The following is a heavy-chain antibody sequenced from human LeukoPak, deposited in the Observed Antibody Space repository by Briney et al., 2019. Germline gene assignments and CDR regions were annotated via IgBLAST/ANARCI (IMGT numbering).Heavy chain of an antibody. V-gene: IGHV3-11*04. CDR1: GFTFSDYY. D-gene: IGHD3-16*02. Sequence: GGSLRLSCAASGFTFSDYYMSWIRQTPGKGLEWVSYISSSGSTIYYADSVKGRFTISRDNAKNSLYLQMNSLRAEDTAVYYCARYDYVWGSYRFLLDYWGQGTLVTVSS. J-gene: IGHJ4*02. CDR2: ISSSGSTI. CDR3: ARYDYVWGSYRFLLDY.